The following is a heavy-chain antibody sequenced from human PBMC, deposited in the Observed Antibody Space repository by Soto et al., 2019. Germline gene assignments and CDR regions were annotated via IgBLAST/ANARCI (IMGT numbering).Heavy chain of an antibody. D-gene: IGHD1-26*01. CDR1: GLTFSRYA. Sequence: EVQLLESGGSLVLPGGSLRLSGAASGLTFSRYAMSWVRQAPGKGLEWISAISGSGNNTCYTYSVTGRFTISRDNSQITLFLQMDSLKAADTAVYHCTRDQGSIVTQTPDFCGQGTLVSVSS. V-gene: IGHV3-23*01. CDR2: ISGSGNNT. CDR3: TRDQGSIVTQTPDF. J-gene: IGHJ4*02.